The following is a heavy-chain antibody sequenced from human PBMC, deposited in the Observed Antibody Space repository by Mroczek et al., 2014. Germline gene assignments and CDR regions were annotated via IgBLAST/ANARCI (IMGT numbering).Heavy chain of an antibody. J-gene: IGHJ6*03. CDR3: TRDLTLPVQELLQSYYMDV. CDR2: IRSKAYGGTT. Sequence: VQLVESGGGLVQPGRSLRLSCTASGFTFGDYAMSWFRQAPGKGLEWVGFIRSKAYGGTTEYAASVKGRFTISRDDSKSIAYLQMNSLKTXDTAVYYCTRDLTLPVQELLQSYYMDVWGKGTTVTVSS. V-gene: IGHV3-49*03. D-gene: IGHD1-26*01. CDR1: GFTFGDYA.